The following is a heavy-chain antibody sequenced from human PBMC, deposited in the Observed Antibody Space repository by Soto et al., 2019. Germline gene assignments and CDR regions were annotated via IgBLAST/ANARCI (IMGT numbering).Heavy chain of an antibody. J-gene: IGHJ6*02. D-gene: IGHD2-15*01. Sequence: SETLSLTCTFSCGSIISSSYYWGWIRQPPGMGLEWIGSIFYSGTTYYNPSLKSRVTIFVDTSKNQFSLQLTSVTAADTAVYYCARGAGSPTYYYGMDVWGQGTTVTVSS. CDR3: ARGAGSPTYYYGMDV. V-gene: IGHV4-39*01. CDR2: IFYSGTT. CDR1: CGSIISSSYY.